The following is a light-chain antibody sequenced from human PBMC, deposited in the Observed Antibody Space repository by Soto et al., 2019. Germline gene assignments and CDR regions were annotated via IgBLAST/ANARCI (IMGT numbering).Light chain of an antibody. CDR1: SSDVGNYDY. CDR2: AVS. CDR3: TSYTPSSTYV. V-gene: IGLV2-14*03. Sequence: QSVLTQPASVSGSPGLSITISCTGTSSDVGNYDYVSWYQQYPGKAPKLMIYAVSRRPSGVSNRFSGSKSGNTASLTISGLQAEDEADYYCTSYTPSSTYVFGTGTKLTVL. J-gene: IGLJ1*01.